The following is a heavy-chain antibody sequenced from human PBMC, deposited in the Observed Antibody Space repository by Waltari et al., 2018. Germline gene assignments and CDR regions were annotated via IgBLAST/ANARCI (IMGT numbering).Heavy chain of an antibody. V-gene: IGHV3-23*04. Sequence: EMQLVESGGDLVQPGGSLRLSCIGSGFTFSNYDLSWVRQAPGKGLEWVSTISASGVHTYYADSMKGRFTFSRDNSKSTAYLQMNSLSVDDTAIYYCVARVQGRCWGPGTRVTVSS. J-gene: IGHJ3*01. CDR3: VARVQGRC. CDR2: ISASGVHT. D-gene: IGHD3-10*01. CDR1: GFTFSNYD.